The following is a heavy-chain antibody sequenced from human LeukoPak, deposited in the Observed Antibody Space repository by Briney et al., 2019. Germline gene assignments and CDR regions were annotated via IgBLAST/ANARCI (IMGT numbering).Heavy chain of an antibody. Sequence: GGSLRLSCAASGFTFSSYSMNWVRQAPGKGLEWVSSISSSSSYIYYADSVKGRFTISRDNAKNSLYLQMNSLRAEDTAVYYCARDPAITLLRGVIDYWGQGTLVTVSS. CDR2: ISSSSSYI. V-gene: IGHV3-21*01. D-gene: IGHD3-10*01. J-gene: IGHJ4*02. CDR1: GFTFSSYS. CDR3: ARDPAITLLRGVIDY.